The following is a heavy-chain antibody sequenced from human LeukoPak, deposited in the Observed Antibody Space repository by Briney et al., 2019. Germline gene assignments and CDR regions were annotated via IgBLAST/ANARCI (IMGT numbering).Heavy chain of an antibody. D-gene: IGHD3-9*01. CDR2: ISFDGSNK. Sequence: GRSLRLSCAASGFAFSSCGMHLVRQAPGKGLEWVAFISFDGSNKYSADSVKGRFTISRDNFKNTLFLQMNTLRAEDTAIYYCVKSVSTGLGVIDFWGQGTLVTVSS. J-gene: IGHJ4*02. V-gene: IGHV3-30*18. CDR3: VKSVSTGLGVIDF. CDR1: GFAFSSCG.